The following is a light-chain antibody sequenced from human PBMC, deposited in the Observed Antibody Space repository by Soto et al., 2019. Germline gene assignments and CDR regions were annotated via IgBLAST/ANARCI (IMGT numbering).Light chain of an antibody. CDR2: EVY. CDR1: SSDVGGYHF. J-gene: IGLJ2*01. V-gene: IGLV2-8*01. Sequence: QSALTQPPSASGPPGQSVTISCTGTSSDVGGYHFVSWYQQHPGKAPKLLIYEVYKRSSGVPDRFSGSKSGNTASLTVSGLQAEDEADYHCSSYAGTKNFGVFGGRTKLHVL. CDR3: SSYAGTKNFGV.